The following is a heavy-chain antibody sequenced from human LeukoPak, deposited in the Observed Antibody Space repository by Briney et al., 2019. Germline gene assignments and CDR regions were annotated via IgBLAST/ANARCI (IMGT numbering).Heavy chain of an antibody. CDR2: ISGSGSST. J-gene: IGHJ6*03. CDR1: GFTFSSYA. CDR3: AKVGTTVTTYYYYYMDV. V-gene: IGHV3-23*01. Sequence: PGGSLRLSCAASGFTFSSYAMSWVRQAPGKGLEWVSAISGSGSSTYCADSVKGRFTISRDNSRNTLYLQMNSLRAEDTAVYYCAKVGTTVTTYYYYYMDVWGKGTTVTVCS. D-gene: IGHD4-17*01.